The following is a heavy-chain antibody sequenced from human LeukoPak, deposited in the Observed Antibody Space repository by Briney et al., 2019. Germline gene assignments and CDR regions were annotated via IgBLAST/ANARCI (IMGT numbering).Heavy chain of an antibody. Sequence: SETLSLTCTVSGGSISSSSYYWGWIRQPPGKGLEWIGNIYYSGSSYYNPSLKSRVTISVDTSKNQFSLKLSSVTAADTAVYYCAREAALNWGGHNDAFDIWGQGTMVTVSS. CDR2: IYYSGSS. CDR3: AREAALNWGGHNDAFDI. V-gene: IGHV4-39*07. CDR1: GGSISSSSYY. J-gene: IGHJ3*02. D-gene: IGHD7-27*01.